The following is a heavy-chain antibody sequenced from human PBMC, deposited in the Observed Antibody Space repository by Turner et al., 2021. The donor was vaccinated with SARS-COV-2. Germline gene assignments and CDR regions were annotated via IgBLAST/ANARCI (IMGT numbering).Heavy chain of an antibody. J-gene: IGHJ5*02. D-gene: IGHD3-16*01. Sequence: QVELQESGPELLKPSDTLSLSCSVPGDSISSYYWHWIRHPPGKGLEWIGYIFYTGGTSFTPSLNDRATISVDTSENQFFLHLKSVTPADTTVYHCARGAYASVSLNKFDAWGQGILVSVSS. V-gene: IGHV4-59*07. CDR1: GDSISSYY. CDR2: IFYTGGT. CDR3: ARGAYASVSLNKFDA.